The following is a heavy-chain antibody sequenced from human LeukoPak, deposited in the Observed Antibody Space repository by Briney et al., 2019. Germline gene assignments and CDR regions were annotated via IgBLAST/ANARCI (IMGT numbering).Heavy chain of an antibody. CDR2: IDYRGSN. J-gene: IGHJ4*02. Sequence: PSETLSLTCTVSRGSISSGSYYWGWIRQPPGKGLEWLGSIDYRGSNYYNPSLKSRVTISVDTSKNQFSLKLNSVTAADTAVYYCARFSGSYYPAGDYWGQGTLVTVSS. CDR1: RGSISSGSYY. V-gene: IGHV4-39*01. D-gene: IGHD3-10*01. CDR3: ARFSGSYYPAGDY.